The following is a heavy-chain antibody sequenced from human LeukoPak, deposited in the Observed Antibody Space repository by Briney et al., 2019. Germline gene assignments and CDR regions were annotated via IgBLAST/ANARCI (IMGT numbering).Heavy chain of an antibody. CDR3: ARGSYTVPGTSFLKPPVRNFFDS. D-gene: IGHD1-14*01. J-gene: IGHJ4*02. Sequence: LGGSLRLSCVTSGFTFDSYWMTWVRQAPGKGLEWVASIREDGSETASVASMRDRFIISRDNAKNSLYLQMISLRTEDTAVYYCARGSYTVPGTSFLKPPVRNFFDSWGQGTLVTVSS. CDR2: IREDGSET. CDR1: GFTFDSYW. V-gene: IGHV3-7*03.